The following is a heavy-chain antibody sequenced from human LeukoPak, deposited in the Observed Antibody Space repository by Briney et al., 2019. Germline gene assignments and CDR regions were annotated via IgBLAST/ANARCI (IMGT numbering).Heavy chain of an antibody. CDR3: ARVVSGSYRLDY. CDR2: INHSGST. J-gene: IGHJ4*02. Sequence: SETLSPTCAVYGGSFSGYYWSWIRQPPGKGLEWIGEINHSGSTNYNPSLKSRVTISVDTSKNQFSLKLSSVTAADTAVYYCARVVSGSYRLDYWGQGTLVTVSS. CDR1: GGSFSGYY. V-gene: IGHV4-34*01. D-gene: IGHD1-26*01.